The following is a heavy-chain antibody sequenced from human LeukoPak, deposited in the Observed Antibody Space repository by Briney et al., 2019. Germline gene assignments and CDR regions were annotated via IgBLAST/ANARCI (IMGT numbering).Heavy chain of an antibody. CDR1: GFAFSSYA. CDR3: ARDTESSSWSGVFDY. D-gene: IGHD6-13*01. Sequence: GRSLRLSCAASGFAFSSYAMHWVRQAPGKGLEWVAVISYDGSNKYYADSVKGRFTISRDNSKNTLYLQMNSLRAEDTAVYYCARDTESSSWSGVFDYWGQGTLVTVS. J-gene: IGHJ4*02. V-gene: IGHV3-30*04. CDR2: ISYDGSNK.